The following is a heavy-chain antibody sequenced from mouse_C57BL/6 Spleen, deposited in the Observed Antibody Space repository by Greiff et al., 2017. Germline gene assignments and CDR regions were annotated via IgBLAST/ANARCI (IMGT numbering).Heavy chain of an antibody. Sequence: DVMLVESGGGLVKPGGSLKLSCAASGFTFSSYAMSWVRQTPEKRLEWVATISDGGSYTYYPDNVKGRFTISRDNAKNNLYLQMSHLKSEDTAMYYCARDRYYGSSDYFDYWGQGTTLTVSS. V-gene: IGHV5-4*01. J-gene: IGHJ2*01. CDR2: ISDGGSYT. CDR1: GFTFSSYA. D-gene: IGHD1-1*01. CDR3: ARDRYYGSSDYFDY.